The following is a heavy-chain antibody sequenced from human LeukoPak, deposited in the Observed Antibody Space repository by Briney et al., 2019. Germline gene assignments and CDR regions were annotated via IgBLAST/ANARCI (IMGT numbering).Heavy chain of an antibody. CDR3: AGAQPDYYDSSGYSPSWDY. Sequence: ASVKVSCKASGYTFTSYGISWVRQAPGQGLEWMGWISAYNGNTNYAQKLQGRVTMTTDTSTSTAYMELRSLRSDDTAVYYCAGAQPDYYDSSGYSPSWDYWGQGTLVTVSS. CDR2: ISAYNGNT. J-gene: IGHJ4*02. D-gene: IGHD3-22*01. V-gene: IGHV1-18*01. CDR1: GYTFTSYG.